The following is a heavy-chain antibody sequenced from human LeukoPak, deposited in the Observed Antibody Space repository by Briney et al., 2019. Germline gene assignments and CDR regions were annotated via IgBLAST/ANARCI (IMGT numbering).Heavy chain of an antibody. J-gene: IGHJ3*01. CDR2: ISASGSRT. D-gene: IGHD3-22*01. CDR1: GFAFNTFA. V-gene: IGHV3-23*01. CDR3: ARDQSPHYYDSSGYGAFNL. Sequence: GGSLRLSCEPSGFAFNTFAMNRVRQAPGKGLEWVAGISASGSRTYYGNSVKGRFTISRDNSKNTLFLQMNNLRGEDTARYFCARDQSPHYYDSSGYGAFNLWGQGTMVTVSS.